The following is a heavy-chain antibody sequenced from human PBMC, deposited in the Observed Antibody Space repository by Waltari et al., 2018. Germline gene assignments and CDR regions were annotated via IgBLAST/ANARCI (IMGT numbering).Heavy chain of an antibody. Sequence: EEQLVESGGGLVQPGGSLRLSCSASGFTLSTSNMNWVRQAPGKGLEWVSYITNRGGPIYYADSVKGRFTVSRDNDKNSLNLQMNNLRVEDTAVYYCTRDGGAESHWGQGTLVTVTS. CDR2: ITNRGGPI. V-gene: IGHV3-48*01. CDR3: TRDGGAESH. J-gene: IGHJ4*02. D-gene: IGHD3-16*01. CDR1: GFTLSTSN.